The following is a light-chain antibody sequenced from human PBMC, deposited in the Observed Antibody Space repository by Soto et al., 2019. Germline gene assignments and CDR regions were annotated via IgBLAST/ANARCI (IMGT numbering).Light chain of an antibody. V-gene: IGKV3-15*01. CDR1: QSVNNN. J-gene: IGKJ1*01. CDR3: QEYNTWPWT. Sequence: MTQSPGTLSVSPGGRVTLSCRTSQSVNNNLAWYQQKVGQAPRVLIYGASTRATGIPDRFSGSGSGTEFILTISSLQSEDFAVYDCQEYNTWPWTFGQGTKVEIK. CDR2: GAS.